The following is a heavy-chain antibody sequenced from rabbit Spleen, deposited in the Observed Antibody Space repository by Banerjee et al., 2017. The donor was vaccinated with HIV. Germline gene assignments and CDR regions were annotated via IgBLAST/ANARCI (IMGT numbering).Heavy chain of an antibody. CDR3: ARGSAAMTMVITGFYFNL. V-gene: IGHV1S45*01. J-gene: IGHJ4*01. D-gene: IGHD2-1*01. CDR2: IYTSSDSA. CDR1: GVSFSSNYY. Sequence: QEQLVESGGGLVQPEGSLTLTCTASGVSFSSNYYMCWVRQAPGKGLEWIACIYTSSDSAYYASWAKGRFTISKTSSTTVTLQMTSLTAADTATYFCARGSAAMTMVITGFYFNLWGQGTLVTVS.